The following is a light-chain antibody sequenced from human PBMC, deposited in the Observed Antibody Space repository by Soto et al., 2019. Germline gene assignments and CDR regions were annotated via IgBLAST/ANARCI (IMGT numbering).Light chain of an antibody. CDR3: QQYNNWPPVA. CDR2: GAS. J-gene: IGKJ1*01. V-gene: IGKV3-15*01. Sequence: EIVMTQSPATLSVSPGERATLSCRASQSVSSNLAWYQQKPGQAPRLLIYGASTRATGIPARFSGSGSGTEFSLTISSLQSEDFAVYYCQQYNNWPPVAFGQGTEVEIK. CDR1: QSVSSN.